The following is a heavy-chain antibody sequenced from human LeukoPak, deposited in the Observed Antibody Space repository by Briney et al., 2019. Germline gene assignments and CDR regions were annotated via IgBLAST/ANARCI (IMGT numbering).Heavy chain of an antibody. CDR3: ARIAVAGYIDY. D-gene: IGHD6-19*01. CDR2: ITPIFGTA. V-gene: IGHV1-69*05. Sequence: SVKVSCKASEGTFSSYAISWVRHAPGQGLEWMGRITPIFGTANYAQKFQGRVTVTTDESTSTAYMELSSLRSEDTAVYYCARIAVAGYIDYWGQRTLVTVSS. CDR1: EGTFSSYA. J-gene: IGHJ4*02.